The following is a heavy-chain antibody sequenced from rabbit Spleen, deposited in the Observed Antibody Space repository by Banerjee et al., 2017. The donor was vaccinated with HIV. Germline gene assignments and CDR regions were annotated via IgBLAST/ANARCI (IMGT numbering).Heavy chain of an antibody. V-gene: IGHV1S45*01. D-gene: IGHD1-1*01. CDR3: ARDLDGVIGWNFGW. CDR2: IYVDNGADN. J-gene: IGHJ4*01. Sequence: QEQLEESGGDLVKPGASLTLTCTASGFSFSGNYWMCWVRQAPGKGLEWIACIYVDNGADNAYASWAKGRFTISKTSSTTVTLQMTSLTAADTATYFCARDLDGVIGWNFGWWGPGTLVTVS. CDR1: GFSFSGNYW.